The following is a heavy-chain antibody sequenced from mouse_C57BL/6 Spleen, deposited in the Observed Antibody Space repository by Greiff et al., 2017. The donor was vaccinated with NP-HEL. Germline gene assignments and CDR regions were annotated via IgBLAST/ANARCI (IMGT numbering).Heavy chain of an antibody. Sequence: QVQLKQPGTELVKPGASVKLSCKASGYTFTSYWMHWVKQRPGQGLEWIGNINPSNGGTNYNEKFKSKATLTVDKSSSTAYMQLSSLTSEDSAVYYCAREGDYYGSSYPLSNFDYWGQGTTLTVSS. V-gene: IGHV1-53*01. CDR1: GYTFTSYW. CDR2: INPSNGGT. CDR3: AREGDYYGSSYPLSNFDY. D-gene: IGHD1-1*01. J-gene: IGHJ2*01.